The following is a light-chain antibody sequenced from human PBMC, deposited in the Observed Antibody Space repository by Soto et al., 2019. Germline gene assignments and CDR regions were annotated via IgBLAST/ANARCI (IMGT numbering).Light chain of an antibody. CDR2: DVS. CDR1: SSDVGGYNY. Sequence: QSALTQPASVSVSPGQSITISCTGTSSDVGGYNYVSWYQQHPGKAPKLMIYDVSNRPSGVSNRFSGSKSGNTASLTISGLQAEDEADYYCSSYTSSSPWVFGGGTKLTVL. CDR3: SSYTSSSPWV. J-gene: IGLJ3*02. V-gene: IGLV2-14*01.